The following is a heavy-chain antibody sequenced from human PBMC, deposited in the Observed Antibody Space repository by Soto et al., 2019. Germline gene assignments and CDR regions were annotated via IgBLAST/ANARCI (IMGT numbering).Heavy chain of an antibody. D-gene: IGHD5-12*01. CDR3: MTGYGY. CDR1: GLTFSSEW. CDR2: ISPEGSEK. Sequence: EVQVVESGGGLVQPGGSLRLSCVASGLTFSSEWMNWVRQAPGKGLEWVANISPEGSEKRSVDSMKGRSAISRDNAKNSVSLLMNSLRVDDTAVHYCMTGYGYWGLGTLVTVSS. V-gene: IGHV3-7*02. J-gene: IGHJ4*01.